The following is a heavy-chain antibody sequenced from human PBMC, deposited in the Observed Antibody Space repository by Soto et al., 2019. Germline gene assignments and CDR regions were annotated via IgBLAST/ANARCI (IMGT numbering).Heavy chain of an antibody. CDR2: ISYDGSNK. CDR3: AKDRVLYTVSYYFEY. J-gene: IGHJ4*02. V-gene: IGHV3-30*18. Sequence: GSLRLSCAASGFTFSSYGMHWVRQAPGKGLEWVAVISYDGSNKYYADSVKGRFTISRDNSKNTPYLQMNSLRAEDTAVYYCAKDRVLYTVSYYFEYWGQGTLVTVSS. CDR1: GFTFSSYG. D-gene: IGHD3-10*01.